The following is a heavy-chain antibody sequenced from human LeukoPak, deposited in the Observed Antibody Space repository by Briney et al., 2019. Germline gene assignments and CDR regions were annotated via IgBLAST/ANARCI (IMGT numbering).Heavy chain of an antibody. CDR1: GYTFTSYA. D-gene: IGHD5-18*01. J-gene: IGHJ4*02. Sequence: ASVKVSCKASGYTFTSYAIHWVRQAPGQRLEWMGWINPNSGGTNYAQKFQGRVTMTRDTSISTAYMELSRLRSDDTAVYYCARTGGYSYGYDDWGRGTLVTVSS. V-gene: IGHV1-2*02. CDR2: INPNSGGT. CDR3: ARTGGYSYGYDD.